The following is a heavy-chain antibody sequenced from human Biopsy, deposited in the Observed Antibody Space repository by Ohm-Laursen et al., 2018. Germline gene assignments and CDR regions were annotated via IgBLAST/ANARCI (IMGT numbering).Heavy chain of an antibody. CDR3: ARDSGILNYGNFKYYHYYGMDV. CDR2: IYYSVMT. CDR1: GDSVTKYY. V-gene: IGHV4-59*02. Sequence: SDTLSLTCNVSGDSVTKYYWSWIRQPPGKGLEWIGHIYYSVMTNYNPSLQSRVSISVDTSRNQVSLTLSSVTAADTAVYYCARDSGILNYGNFKYYHYYGMDVWGQGTKVTVSS. J-gene: IGHJ6*02. D-gene: IGHD4-11*01.